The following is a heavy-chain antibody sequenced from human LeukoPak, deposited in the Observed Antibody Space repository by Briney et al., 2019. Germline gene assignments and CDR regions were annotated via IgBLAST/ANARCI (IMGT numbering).Heavy chain of an antibody. CDR1: GGSISSSSYY. CDR3: ARLLGYCSSTSCASGYYYYMDV. Sequence: SETLSLTCTVSGGSISSSSYYWGWIRQPPGKGLEWIGSIYYSGSTYYNPSLKSRVTISVDTSKNQFSLKLSSVTAADTAVYYCARLLGYCSSTSCASGYYYYMDVWGKGTTVTVSS. J-gene: IGHJ6*03. CDR2: IYYSGST. V-gene: IGHV4-39*01. D-gene: IGHD2-2*01.